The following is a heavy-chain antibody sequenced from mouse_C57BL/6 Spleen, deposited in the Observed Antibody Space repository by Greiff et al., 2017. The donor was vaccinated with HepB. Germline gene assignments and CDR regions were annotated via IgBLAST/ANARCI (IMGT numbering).Heavy chain of an antibody. D-gene: IGHD2-1*01. V-gene: IGHV1-80*01. CDR3: ARDGNYGAWFAY. Sequence: VQLQQSGAELVKPGASVKISCKASGYAFSSYWMNWVKQRPGKGLEWIGQIYPGDGDTNYNGKFKGKATLTADKSSSTAYMQLSSLTSEDSAVYFCARDGNYGAWFAYWGQRTLVTVSA. CDR2: IYPGDGDT. CDR1: GYAFSSYW. J-gene: IGHJ3*01.